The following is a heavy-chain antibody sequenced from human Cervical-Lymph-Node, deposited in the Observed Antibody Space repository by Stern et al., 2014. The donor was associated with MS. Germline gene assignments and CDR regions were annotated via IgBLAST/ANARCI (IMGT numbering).Heavy chain of an antibody. CDR2: ISHNVATT. CDR1: GFTFSSFA. V-gene: IGHV3-30-3*01. J-gene: IGHJ4*02. D-gene: IGHD1-1*01. CDR3: ASRGTPFDVTSINEY. Sequence: VQLVESGGGVVQPGRSLRLSCAASGFTFSSFAMHWVRQAPGKGLEWGAVISHNVATTYYADSVKGRCTISRDNSKDTVLLQMNSLRPEDTAVYYCASRGTPFDVTSINEYWGQGTLVTVSS.